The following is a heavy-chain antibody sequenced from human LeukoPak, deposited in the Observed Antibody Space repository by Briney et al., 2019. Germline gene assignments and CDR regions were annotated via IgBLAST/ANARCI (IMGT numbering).Heavy chain of an antibody. Sequence: GGSLRLSCVASGFSLSTYSMNWVRQAPGKVLEWISYISSRSSTIYYADSVKGRFTVSRDNARNSLSLQMNSLRADDTAVYYCARDHIITVAAFDSWGQGTLVSVSS. CDR3: ARDHIITVAAFDS. J-gene: IGHJ4*02. V-gene: IGHV3-48*04. CDR1: GFSLSTYS. CDR2: ISSRSSTI. D-gene: IGHD6-19*01.